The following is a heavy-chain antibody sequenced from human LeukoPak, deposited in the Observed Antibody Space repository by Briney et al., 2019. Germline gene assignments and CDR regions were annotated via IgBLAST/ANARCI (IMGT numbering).Heavy chain of an antibody. Sequence: KASETLSLTCAVYGGSFSGYYWSWIRQPPGKGLEWIGYIYYSGSTNYNPSLKSRVTISVDTSKNQFSLKLSSVTAADTAVYHCARDNWNYGSSMDVWGQGTTVTVSS. CDR3: ARDNWNYGSSMDV. CDR2: IYYSGST. J-gene: IGHJ6*02. D-gene: IGHD1-7*01. CDR1: GGSFSGYY. V-gene: IGHV4-59*01.